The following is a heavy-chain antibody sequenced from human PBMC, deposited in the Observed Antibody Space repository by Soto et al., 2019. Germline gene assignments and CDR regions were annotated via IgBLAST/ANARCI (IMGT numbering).Heavy chain of an antibody. J-gene: IGHJ6*03. CDR2: ISAYNGNT. V-gene: IGHV1-18*01. CDR3: ARDPKYLSSSWTLGSSYYMDV. Sequence: ASVKVSCKASGYTFTSYGISWVRQAPGQGLEWMGWISAYNGNTNYAQKLQGRVTMTTDTSTSTAYMELRSLRSDDTAVYYCARDPKYLSSSWTLGSSYYMDVWGKGTTVTVSS. D-gene: IGHD6-13*01. CDR1: GYTFTSYG.